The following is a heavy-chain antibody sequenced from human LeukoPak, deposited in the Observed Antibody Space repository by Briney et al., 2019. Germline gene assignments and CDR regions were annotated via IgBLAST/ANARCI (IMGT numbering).Heavy chain of an antibody. D-gene: IGHD2-2*01. J-gene: IGHJ6*02. CDR2: IIPIFGTA. V-gene: IGHV1-69*01. Sequence: SVKVSCKASGGTFSSYAISWVRQAPGQGLEWMGGIIPIFGTANYAQKFQGRVTITADESTSTAYMELSSLRSEDTAVYYCARERCSSTSCYLGYYYYYGMTSGAKGPRSPSP. CDR1: GGTFSSYA. CDR3: ARERCSSTSCYLGYYYYYGMTS.